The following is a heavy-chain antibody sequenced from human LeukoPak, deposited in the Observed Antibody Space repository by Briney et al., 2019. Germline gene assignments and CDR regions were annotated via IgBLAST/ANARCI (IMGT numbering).Heavy chain of an antibody. CDR1: GFTFSSYS. CDR2: ISGSGGST. D-gene: IGHD1-26*01. CDR3: AKEDSGSYSDYYYYGMDV. J-gene: IGHJ6*02. V-gene: IGHV3-23*01. Sequence: GGSLRLSCAASGFTFSSYSMNWVRQAPGKGLEWVSAISGSGGSTYYADSVKGRFTISRDNSKNTLYLQMNSLRAEDTAVYYCAKEDSGSYSDYYYYGMDVWGQGTTVTVSS.